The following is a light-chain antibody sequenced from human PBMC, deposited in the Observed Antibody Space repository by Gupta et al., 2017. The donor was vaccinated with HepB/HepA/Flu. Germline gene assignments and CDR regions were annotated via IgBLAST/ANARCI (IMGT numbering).Light chain of an antibody. V-gene: IGKV1-39*01. CDR2: AAS. CDR3: QQSYSTPLT. J-gene: IGKJ4*01. Sequence: DIQMTKSPSSLSASVGDRVTITCRASQSISSYLNWYQQKPGKAPKLLIYAASSLQSGVPSRFSGRGSGTDFTLTISSLQPEDFATYYCQQSYSTPLTFGGGTKVEIK. CDR1: QSISSY.